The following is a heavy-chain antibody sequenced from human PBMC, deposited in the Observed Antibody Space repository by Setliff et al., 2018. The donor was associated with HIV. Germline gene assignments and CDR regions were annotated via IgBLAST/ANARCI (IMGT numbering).Heavy chain of an antibody. D-gene: IGHD2-15*01. V-gene: IGHV4-39*07. CDR2: IFSDGAT. CDR1: RGSISSGTYY. Sequence: SETLSLTCTVSRGSISSGTYYWTWIRQPPGKGLEWIGSIFSDGATYYNPSLSSRVTISVDTSKNQFSLKLTSVTAADTAFYYCARVSRLHPFDPWGQGVLVTVSS. J-gene: IGHJ5*02. CDR3: ARVSRLHPFDP.